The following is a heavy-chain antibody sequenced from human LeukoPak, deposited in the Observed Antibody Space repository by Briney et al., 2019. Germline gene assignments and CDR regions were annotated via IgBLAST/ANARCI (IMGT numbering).Heavy chain of an antibody. Sequence: GGSLRLSCAASGFTFSSYATSWVRQAPGKGLEWVSAISGSGGSTYYADSVKGRFTISRDNSKNTLYLQMNSLRAEDTAVYYCARDRASYDFWSGYNYMDVWGKGTTVTVSS. CDR3: ARDRASYDFWSGYNYMDV. CDR2: ISGSGGST. J-gene: IGHJ6*03. V-gene: IGHV3-23*01. CDR1: GFTFSSYA. D-gene: IGHD3-3*01.